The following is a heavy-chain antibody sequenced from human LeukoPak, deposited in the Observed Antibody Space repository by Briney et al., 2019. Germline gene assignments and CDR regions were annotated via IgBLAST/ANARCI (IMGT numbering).Heavy chain of an antibody. Sequence: EASVKVSCKASGYTFTSYGISWVRRAPGQGLEWMGWISAYNGNTNYAQKLQGRVTMTTDTSTSTAYMELRSLRSDDTAVYYCARDPDFWSGYYLHYFDYWGQGTLVTVSS. V-gene: IGHV1-18*01. CDR2: ISAYNGNT. D-gene: IGHD3-3*01. CDR1: GYTFTSYG. J-gene: IGHJ4*02. CDR3: ARDPDFWSGYYLHYFDY.